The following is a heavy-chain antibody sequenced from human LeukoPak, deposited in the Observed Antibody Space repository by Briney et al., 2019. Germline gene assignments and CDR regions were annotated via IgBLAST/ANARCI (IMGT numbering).Heavy chain of an antibody. V-gene: IGHV3-11*01. D-gene: IGHD2-8*01. Sequence: PGGSLRLSCAASGFTFSDYYMSWIRQAPGKGLEWVSYISSSGSTIYYADSVKGRFTISRDNAKTPLYLQMNSLRAEDTAVNYCAREGGLMGVTKIDYWGQGTLVTVSS. CDR2: ISSSGSTI. CDR1: GFTFSDYY. J-gene: IGHJ4*02. CDR3: AREGGLMGVTKIDY.